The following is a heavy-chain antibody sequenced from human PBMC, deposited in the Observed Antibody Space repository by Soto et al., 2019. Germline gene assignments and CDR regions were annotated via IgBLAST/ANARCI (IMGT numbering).Heavy chain of an antibody. J-gene: IGHJ4*02. CDR2: ISGSGGST. Sequence: GGSLRLSCAASGFTFSSYAMGWVRQAPGKGLEWVSAISGSGGSTYYADSVKGRFTISRDNSKNTLYLQMNSLRAEDTAVYYCAKGRMVRGVITPSYYFDYWGQGTLVTVSS. CDR1: GFTFSSYA. D-gene: IGHD3-10*01. CDR3: AKGRMVRGVITPSYYFDY. V-gene: IGHV3-23*01.